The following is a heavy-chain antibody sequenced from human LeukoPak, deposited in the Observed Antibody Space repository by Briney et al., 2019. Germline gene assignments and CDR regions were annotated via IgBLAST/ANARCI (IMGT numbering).Heavy chain of an antibody. V-gene: IGHV1-69*13. CDR3: ARTGTTDYYYYYMDV. CDR1: GGTFSSYA. J-gene: IGHJ6*03. CDR2: IIPIFGTA. Sequence: SVKVFCKASGGTFSSYAISWVRQAPGQGLEWMGGIIPIFGTANYAQKFQGRVTITADESTSAAYMELSGLRSEDTAVYYCARTGTTDYYYYYMDVWGKGTTVTVSS. D-gene: IGHD1-7*01.